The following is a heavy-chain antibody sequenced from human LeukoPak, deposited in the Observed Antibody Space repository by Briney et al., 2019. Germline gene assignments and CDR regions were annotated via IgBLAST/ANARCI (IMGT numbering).Heavy chain of an antibody. CDR1: GYTFTGYY. CDR2: INPNSGGT. Sequence: ASVKVYCKASGYTFTGYYVHWVRQAPGQGLEWMGWINPNSGGTNYAQKFQGRVTMTRDTSISTAYMELSRLRSDDTAVYYCARDHNYYDSSGYYPIWGQGTMVTVSS. D-gene: IGHD3-22*01. J-gene: IGHJ3*02. CDR3: ARDHNYYDSSGYYPI. V-gene: IGHV1-2*02.